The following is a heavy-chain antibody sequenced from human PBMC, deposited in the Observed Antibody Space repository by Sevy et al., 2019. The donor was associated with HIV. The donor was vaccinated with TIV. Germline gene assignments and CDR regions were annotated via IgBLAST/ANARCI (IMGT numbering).Heavy chain of an antibody. CDR3: AREGDCIGIDCYDDWRLPSYYYYPMDV. V-gene: IGHV3-21*01. CDR1: GFDFGTYS. J-gene: IGHJ6*02. CDR2: ISSKNDYI. D-gene: IGHD2-2*01. Sequence: GGSLRLSCAASGFDFGTYSMNWVRQAPGKGLEWVSSISSKNDYIFYADSVKGRFTISKDNAKDSLYLQMNSLRVEDTAVYYCAREGDCIGIDCYDDWRLPSYYYYPMDVWGQGTTVTVSS.